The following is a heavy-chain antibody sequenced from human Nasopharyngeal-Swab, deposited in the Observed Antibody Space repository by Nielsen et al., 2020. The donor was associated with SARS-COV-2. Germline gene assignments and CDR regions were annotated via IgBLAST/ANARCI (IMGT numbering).Heavy chain of an antibody. CDR2: IFYSGST. V-gene: IGHV4-31*02. J-gene: IGHJ4*02. D-gene: IGHD6-6*01. CDR3: ARSGAARPCFDS. Sequence: PGKGLEGIGYIFYSGSTYYNPSLKSRVTISVDTSKNQFSLKLSSVTAADTAVYYCARSGAARPCFDSWGQGTLVTVSS.